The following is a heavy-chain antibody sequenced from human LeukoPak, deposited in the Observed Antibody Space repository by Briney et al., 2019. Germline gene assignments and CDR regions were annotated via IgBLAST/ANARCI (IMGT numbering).Heavy chain of an antibody. Sequence: SETLSLTCTVSGGSISSGSYYWSWIRQPARKGLEWIGRIYTSGSTNYNPSLKSRVTISVDTSKNQFSLKLSSVIAADTAVYYCARVTTGGYYNCWGQGTLVTVSS. D-gene: IGHD3-22*01. CDR2: IYTSGST. J-gene: IGHJ4*02. V-gene: IGHV4-61*02. CDR3: ARVTTGGYYNC. CDR1: GGSISSGSYY.